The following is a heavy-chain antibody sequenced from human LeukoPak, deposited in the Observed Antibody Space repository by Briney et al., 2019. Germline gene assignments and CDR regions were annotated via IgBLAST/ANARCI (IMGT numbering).Heavy chain of an antibody. Sequence: PSETLSLTCAVYGGSFSGYYWSWIRQPPGKGLEWIGEINHSGSTNYNPSLKSRVTISVDTSKNQFSLKLSSVTAADTAVYYCARVRLSIAARLHSYYYYYMDVWGKGTTVTVSS. V-gene: IGHV4-34*01. CDR2: INHSGST. CDR1: GGSFSGYY. CDR3: ARVRLSIAARLHSYYYYYMDV. D-gene: IGHD6-6*01. J-gene: IGHJ6*03.